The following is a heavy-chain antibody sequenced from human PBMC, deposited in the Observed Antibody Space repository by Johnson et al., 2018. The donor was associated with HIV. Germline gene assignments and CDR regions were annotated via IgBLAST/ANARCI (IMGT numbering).Heavy chain of an antibody. Sequence: QVQLVESGGGLVKPGGSLRLSCAASGFTFSSYWMSWVRQAPGKGLEWVAVISFDGRNKFYADSVKGRFTISRDNSKNTLYLQMNSLRADDTAVYYCVRDRSTYSGSYYGWDAFALWGQGTMVTVSS. CDR1: GFTFSSYW. CDR3: VRDRSTYSGSYYGWDAFAL. D-gene: IGHD1-26*01. J-gene: IGHJ3*01. V-gene: IGHV3-30*03. CDR2: ISFDGRNK.